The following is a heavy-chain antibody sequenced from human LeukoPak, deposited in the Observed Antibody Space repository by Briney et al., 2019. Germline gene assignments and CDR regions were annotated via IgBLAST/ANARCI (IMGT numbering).Heavy chain of an antibody. Sequence: PGRSLRLSCADSGSTLSRYAMHWVRQAPGKGLEWVAVVSDDGTKTFYTDSVKGRSTISRDNSKNTLFLQMNSLSVEDTAVYYCVRDAPLIRFLYWGQGTLVTVSS. V-gene: IGHV3-30-3*01. CDR2: VSDDGTKT. CDR1: GSTLSRYA. D-gene: IGHD2/OR15-2a*01. CDR3: VRDAPLIRFLY. J-gene: IGHJ4*02.